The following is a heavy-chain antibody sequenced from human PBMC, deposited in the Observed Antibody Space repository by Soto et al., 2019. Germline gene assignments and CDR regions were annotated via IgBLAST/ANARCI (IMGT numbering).Heavy chain of an antibody. J-gene: IGHJ5*02. Sequence: QMRLQESGSGLVKPSQTLSLTCAVSGGSISSGGYAWNWIRQPPGKGLEWIGYLYHSGYTSYNASVKKRVTISVDKSTNQFSLTLSFVPAADTAVYYCARASLTGNYFDPWGQGTLVTVSS. D-gene: IGHD1-7*01. CDR3: ARASLTGNYFDP. CDR2: LYHSGYT. CDR1: GGSISSGGYA. V-gene: IGHV4-30-2*01.